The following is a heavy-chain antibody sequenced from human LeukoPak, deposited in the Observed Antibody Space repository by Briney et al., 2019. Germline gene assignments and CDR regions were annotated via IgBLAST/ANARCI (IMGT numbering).Heavy chain of an antibody. J-gene: IGHJ4*02. D-gene: IGHD2-15*01. CDR1: GFTFDDYA. Sequence: PGGSLRFSCAASGFTFDDYAMHWVRQAPGKGLEWVSGISWNSGSIGYADSVKGRFTISRDNAKNSLYLQMNSLRAEDTALYYCAKGSYCSGGSCYSIAYFDYWGQGTLVTVSS. CDR2: ISWNSGSI. CDR3: AKGSYCSGGSCYSIAYFDY. V-gene: IGHV3-9*01.